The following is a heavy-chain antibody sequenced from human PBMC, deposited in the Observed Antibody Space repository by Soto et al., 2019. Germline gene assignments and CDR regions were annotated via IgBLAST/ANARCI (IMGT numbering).Heavy chain of an antibody. CDR2: IIPFSDIV. CDR1: GGTFGIYA. V-gene: IGHV1-69*13. CDR3: ARSPSWETTVTPYYFDY. Sequence: SVKVSCKASGGTFGIYAITWVRQAPGQGLEWMGGIIPFSDIVNYTQKLQGRVTITADESTSTAYMDLSSLRSEDTAVYYCARSPSWETTVTPYYFDYWGQGTLVTVSS. D-gene: IGHD4-4*01. J-gene: IGHJ4*02.